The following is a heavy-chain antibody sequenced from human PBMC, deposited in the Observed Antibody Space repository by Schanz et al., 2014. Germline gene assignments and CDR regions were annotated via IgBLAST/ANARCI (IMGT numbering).Heavy chain of an antibody. CDR1: GFSFSVSW. Sequence: EVHLVESGGGLVKPGGSLRLSCEASGFSFSVSWMNWVRQAPGKGLEWVATIKEDGSQKYYLDSVKGRFTISRDNARNSLYLQMTSLRAEDTALYYCTRDRAYHSFDYWGQGTLVTVSS. J-gene: IGHJ4*02. V-gene: IGHV3-7*01. D-gene: IGHD1-26*01. CDR2: IKEDGSQK. CDR3: TRDRAYHSFDY.